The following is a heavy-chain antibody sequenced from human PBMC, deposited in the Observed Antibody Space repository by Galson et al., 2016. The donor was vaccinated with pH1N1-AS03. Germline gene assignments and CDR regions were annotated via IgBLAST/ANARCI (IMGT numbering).Heavy chain of an antibody. J-gene: IGHJ6*02. V-gene: IGHV1-18*01. CDR1: GYTLTAYY. CDR3: ARDAAYYYGMDV. CDR2: ISSFNGYT. D-gene: IGHD6-25*01. Sequence: GYTLTAYYIHWVRQAPGQGLEWMGGISSFNGYTTYAQKLQDRVTMTRDTSTSTAYMELRSLRSDDTAVYFCARDAAYYYGMDVWGQGTTVIVS.